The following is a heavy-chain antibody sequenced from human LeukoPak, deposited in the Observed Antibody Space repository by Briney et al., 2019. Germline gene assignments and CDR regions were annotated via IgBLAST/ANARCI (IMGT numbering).Heavy chain of an antibody. CDR1: GFTFSSYS. J-gene: IGHJ4*02. D-gene: IGHD6-13*01. V-gene: IGHV3-21*01. CDR3: ARDRQQLVLDY. Sequence: GGSLRLSCAASGFTFSSYSMNWVRQAPGKGLEWVSSISSSSSYIYYADSVKGRFTISRDNARNSLYLQMNSLRAEDTAVYYCARDRQQLVLDYWGQGTLVTVSS. CDR2: ISSSSSYI.